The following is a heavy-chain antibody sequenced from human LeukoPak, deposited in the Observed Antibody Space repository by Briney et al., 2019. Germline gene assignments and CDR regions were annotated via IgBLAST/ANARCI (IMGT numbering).Heavy chain of an antibody. D-gene: IGHD6-13*01. J-gene: IGHJ4*02. CDR3: ARGPGIAAAGPPGY. Sequence: PSETLSLTCAVYGGSFSGYYWSWIRQPPGKGLEWIGEINHSGSTNYNPSLKSRVIISVDTSKNQFSLKLSSVTAADTAVYYCARGPGIAAAGPPGYWGQGTLVTVSS. V-gene: IGHV4-34*01. CDR2: INHSGST. CDR1: GGSFSGYY.